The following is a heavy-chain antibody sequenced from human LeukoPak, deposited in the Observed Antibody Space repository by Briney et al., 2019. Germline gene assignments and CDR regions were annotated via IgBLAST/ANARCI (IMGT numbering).Heavy chain of an antibody. CDR2: VASGSYT. Sequence: GGSLRLSCAASGFTFSDYYMSWIRQAPGKGLEWVSSVASGSYTNYADSVKGRFTISRDNSKNTLYLQMNSLRAEDTAVYYCAKDRGSTGLYGMDVWGQGTTVTVSS. J-gene: IGHJ6*02. D-gene: IGHD2-8*02. CDR1: GFTFSDYY. CDR3: AKDRGSTGLYGMDV. V-gene: IGHV3-11*06.